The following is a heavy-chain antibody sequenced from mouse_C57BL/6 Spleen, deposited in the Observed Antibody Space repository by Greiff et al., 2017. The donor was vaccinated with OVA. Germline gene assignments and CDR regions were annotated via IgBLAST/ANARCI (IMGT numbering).Heavy chain of an antibody. CDR2: INPNNGGT. V-gene: IGHV1-26*01. J-gene: IGHJ3*01. D-gene: IGHD1-1*01. Sequence: VQLQQSGPELVKPGASVKISCKASGYTFTDYYMNWVKQSHGKSLEWIGDINPNNGGTSYNPTFPVKATLTVDKSSSTAYMELRSLTSEDTEVYYCGMNYVGFAYWGKGTLVTVSA. CDR3: GMNYVGFAY. CDR1: GYTFTDYY.